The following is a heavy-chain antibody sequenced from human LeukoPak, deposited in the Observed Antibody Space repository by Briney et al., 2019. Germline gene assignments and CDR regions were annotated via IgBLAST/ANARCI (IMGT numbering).Heavy chain of an antibody. CDR2: INSDGSST. J-gene: IGHJ4*02. CDR1: GFTFSSYW. Sequence: GSLRLSCAASGFTFSSYWMHWVRQAPGKGLVWVSRINSDGSSTSYADSVKGRFTISRDNAKNTLYLQMNSLRAEDTAVYYCAKFIAAAVSFDYWGQGTLVTVSS. V-gene: IGHV3-74*01. CDR3: AKFIAAAVSFDY. D-gene: IGHD6-13*01.